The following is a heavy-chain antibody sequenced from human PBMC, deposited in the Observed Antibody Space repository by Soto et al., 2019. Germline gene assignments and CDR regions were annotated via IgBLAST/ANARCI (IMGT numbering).Heavy chain of an antibody. Sequence: EVQLVESGGGLVKPGGSLRLSCVGSAFIFSDHSMNCVRQAPGKGLEWVTSIGDTGTFIYYADSVKGRFTISRDNAKNSLFLQMDSLRPEDTAVYYCARDQRYLRQGYSDYWGQGTLVTVSS. CDR2: IGDTGTFI. CDR3: ARDQRYLRQGYSDY. J-gene: IGHJ4*02. CDR1: AFIFSDHS. V-gene: IGHV3-21*01. D-gene: IGHD4-4*01.